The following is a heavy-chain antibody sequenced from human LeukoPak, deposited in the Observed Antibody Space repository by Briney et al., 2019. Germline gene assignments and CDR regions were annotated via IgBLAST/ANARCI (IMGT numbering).Heavy chain of an antibody. Sequence: GGSLRLSCAASGCTFDDYGMSWVRQPPGKGLEWVSGINWNGGSTGYADSVKGRFTISRDNAKNSLYLQMNSLRAEDTAVYYCAKDWVYSSSWYGYFDLWGRGTLVTVPS. CDR3: AKDWVYSSSWYGYFDL. J-gene: IGHJ2*01. V-gene: IGHV3-20*04. CDR2: INWNGGST. D-gene: IGHD6-13*01. CDR1: GCTFDDYG.